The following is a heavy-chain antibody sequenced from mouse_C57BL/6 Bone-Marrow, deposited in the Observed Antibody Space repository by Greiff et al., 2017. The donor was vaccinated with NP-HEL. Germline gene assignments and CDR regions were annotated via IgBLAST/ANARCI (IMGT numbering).Heavy chain of an antibody. V-gene: IGHV3-6*01. CDR1: GYSITSGYY. J-gene: IGHJ2*01. Sequence: ESGPGLVKPSQSLSLTCSVTGYSITSGYYWNWIRQFPGNQLEWMGYISYDGSNNYNPSLKNRISITRDTSKNQFFLKLNSVTTEDTATYYCARDPYYFDYWGQGTTLTVSS. CDR3: ARDPYYFDY. CDR2: ISYDGSN.